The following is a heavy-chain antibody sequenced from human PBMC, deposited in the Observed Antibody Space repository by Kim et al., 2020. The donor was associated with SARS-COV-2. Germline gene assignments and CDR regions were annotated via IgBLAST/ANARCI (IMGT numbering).Heavy chain of an antibody. D-gene: IGHD3-22*01. Sequence: SPSLKSQVTISVDTSKNQFSRKLSSVTAADTAVYYFARAKGSSGYYPFDYWGQGTLVTVSS. CDR3: ARAKGSSGYYPFDY. V-gene: IGHV4-34*01. J-gene: IGHJ4*02.